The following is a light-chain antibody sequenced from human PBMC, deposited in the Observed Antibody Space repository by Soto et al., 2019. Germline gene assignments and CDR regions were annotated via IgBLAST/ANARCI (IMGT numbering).Light chain of an antibody. J-gene: IGKJ1*01. CDR2: GAS. V-gene: IGKV3-15*01. Sequence: EIVMTQSPATQSVSPGERATLSGRGSQSVGSNLAWYQQKPGQAPRLLIYGASTRATGIPARFSGSGSGTEFTLTISSLQSEDFAIYFCQQYNNWPPDRTFGQGTKVEIK. CDR3: QQYNNWPPDRT. CDR1: QSVGSN.